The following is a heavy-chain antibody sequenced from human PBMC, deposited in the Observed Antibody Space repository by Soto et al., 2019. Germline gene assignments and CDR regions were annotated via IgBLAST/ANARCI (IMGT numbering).Heavy chain of an antibody. J-gene: IGHJ4*02. Sequence: GASVKVSCKASGYTFTSYAMHWVRQAPGQRLEWMGWTNAGNGNTKYSQKFQGRVTITRDTSASTAYRELSSLRSEDTAVYYCARRGHGAGLDYWGKGTLVTVSS. CDR3: ARRGHGAGLDY. V-gene: IGHV1-3*01. CDR1: GYTFTSYA. CDR2: TNAGNGNT. D-gene: IGHD1-26*01.